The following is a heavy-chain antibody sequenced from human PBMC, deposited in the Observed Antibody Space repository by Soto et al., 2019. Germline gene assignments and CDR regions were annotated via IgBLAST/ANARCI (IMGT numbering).Heavy chain of an antibody. D-gene: IGHD5-12*01. CDR3: CTEITYSGYDPKPT. Sequence: LRLSCAASGFTFSSYAMSWVRQAPGKGLEWVSAISGSGGSTYCADSVKGRFIISRDDSGNTLYLQMDSLKIEDTAVYYCCTEITYSGYDPKPTWGQGTLVTVSS. CDR2: ISGSGGST. J-gene: IGHJ5*02. V-gene: IGHV3-23*01. CDR1: GFTFSSYA.